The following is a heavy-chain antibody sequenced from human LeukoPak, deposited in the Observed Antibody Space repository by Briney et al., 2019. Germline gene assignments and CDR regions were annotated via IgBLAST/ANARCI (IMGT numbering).Heavy chain of an antibody. CDR3: AKDRGYSHGSDY. Sequence: GGSLRLSCAASGFTFSSYGMHWVRQAPGKGLEWVAAISYDGRNKEYVDSVKGRFTISRDNSKNTLYLQMNSLRAEDTAVYNCAKDRGYSHGSDYWGQGTLVTVSS. CDR2: ISYDGRNK. D-gene: IGHD5-18*01. J-gene: IGHJ4*02. V-gene: IGHV3-30*18. CDR1: GFTFSSYG.